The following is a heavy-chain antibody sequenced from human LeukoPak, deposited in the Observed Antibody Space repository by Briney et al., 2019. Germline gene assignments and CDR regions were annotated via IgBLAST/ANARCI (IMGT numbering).Heavy chain of an antibody. CDR2: ISAYNGNT. CDR3: ARVKFTIFGAVGAFDI. CDR1: GYTFTSYG. J-gene: IGHJ3*02. V-gene: IGHV1-18*01. Sequence: ASVKVSCKASGYTFTSYGISWVRQAPGQGLEWMGWISAYNGNTNYAQKLQGRVTMTTDTSMSTAYMELRSLRSDDTAVYYCARVKFTIFGAVGAFDIWGQGTMVTVSS. D-gene: IGHD3-3*01.